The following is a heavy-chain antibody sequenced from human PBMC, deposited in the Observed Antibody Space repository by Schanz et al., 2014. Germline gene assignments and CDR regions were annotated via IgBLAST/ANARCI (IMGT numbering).Heavy chain of an antibody. V-gene: IGHV3-11*03. CDR1: GFTFSDYY. Sequence: VQLLESGGGLVQPGGSLRLSCAASGFTFSDYYMSWIRQAPGKGLEWLSYIATSSSTRHYADSVKGRVTISRDNAKNAVSLQMKRLRVEDTAVYYCASGVHVSSLQKGLQFWGRGTLVTVSS. CDR3: ASGVHVSSLQKGLQF. D-gene: IGHD3-10*01. CDR2: IATSSSTR. J-gene: IGHJ1*01.